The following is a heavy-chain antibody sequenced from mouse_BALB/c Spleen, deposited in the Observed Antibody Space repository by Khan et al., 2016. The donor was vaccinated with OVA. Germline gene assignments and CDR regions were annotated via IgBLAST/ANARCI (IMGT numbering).Heavy chain of an antibody. J-gene: IGHJ3*01. CDR3: ARDGAEYRIDGWFAD. D-gene: IGHD2-14*01. CDR2: INPSNGYT. V-gene: IGHV1-4*01. CDR1: GYTFTSYT. Sequence: QVHVKQSGAELARPGASVKMSCKASGYTFTSYTLHWIKLRPGQGLEWIGYINPSNGYTNYNQKFKDKATLTADKSSTTVYMQLSSLTSDDSAVYEWARDGAEYRIDGWFADWGQGTLVTVSA.